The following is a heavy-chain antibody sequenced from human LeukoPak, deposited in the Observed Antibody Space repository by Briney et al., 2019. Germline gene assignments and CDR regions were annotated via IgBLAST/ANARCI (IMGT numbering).Heavy chain of an antibody. CDR1: GFTFSTST. CDR2: ISYDGSNK. J-gene: IGHJ6*02. V-gene: IGHV3-30*09. D-gene: IGHD3-22*01. Sequence: PGGSLRLSCAASGFTFSTSTMHWVRQAPGKGLEWVAVISYDGSNKFYADFVKGRFAISRDNSKNTLYLQMNSLRGYDSAVYYCARPLSNGYFHDSGGYYPYAMDVWGQGTTVTVSS. CDR3: ARPLSNGYFHDSGGYYPYAMDV.